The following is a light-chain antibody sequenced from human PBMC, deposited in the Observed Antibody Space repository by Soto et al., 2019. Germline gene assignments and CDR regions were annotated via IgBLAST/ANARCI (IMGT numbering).Light chain of an antibody. CDR2: DAS. V-gene: IGKV3-11*01. CDR3: QQRTNGLT. J-gene: IGKJ4*01. CDR1: QTVSRY. Sequence: IVLTQSPSTLSFSPGERATLSCRASQTVSRYLAWYQQKPGQAPRLLIYDASKRATGIPARFSGSGFGTDFTLTISSLEPEDFAVYYCQQRTNGLTFGGGTKVDIK.